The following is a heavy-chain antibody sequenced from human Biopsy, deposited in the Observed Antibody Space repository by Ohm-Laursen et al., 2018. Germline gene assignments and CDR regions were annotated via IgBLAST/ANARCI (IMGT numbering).Heavy chain of an antibody. Sequence: SVKVSCNAPGGTFSNYGVNWVRQAPGQGLEWLGGNIPILGTGNYAQKFQDRVTVATDTSTSTATMERRSLRSDDTAVYYCATKLTGYFHHWGQGTLVIVSS. CDR1: GGTFSNYG. V-gene: IGHV1-69*05. D-gene: IGHD3-9*01. CDR3: ATKLTGYFHH. CDR2: NIPILGTG. J-gene: IGHJ1*01.